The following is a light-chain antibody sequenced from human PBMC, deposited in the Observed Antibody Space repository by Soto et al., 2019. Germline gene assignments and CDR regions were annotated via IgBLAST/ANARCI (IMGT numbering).Light chain of an antibody. V-gene: IGKV3-11*01. Sequence: EIVLTQSPATLSLSPGERATLSCRASQSVSSYLAWYQQKPGQAPRLLIYDASNRATGIPARFSGSGSGKDFTLTISSLEPEDFAVYYCQQRSNWPTFGGGTKVDIK. J-gene: IGKJ4*01. CDR3: QQRSNWPT. CDR1: QSVSSY. CDR2: DAS.